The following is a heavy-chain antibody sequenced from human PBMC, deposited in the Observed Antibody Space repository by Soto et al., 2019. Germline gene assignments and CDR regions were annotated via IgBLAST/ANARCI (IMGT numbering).Heavy chain of an antibody. D-gene: IGHD3-3*01. V-gene: IGHV1-8*01. Sequence: VSVKVSCKASGYTFTSYDINWVRQATGQGLEWMGWMNPNSGNTGYAQKFQGRVTMTRNTSISTAYMELSSLRSEDTAVYYCAIFWSGYYYFDYWGQGTLVTVSS. CDR1: GYTFTSYD. J-gene: IGHJ4*02. CDR3: AIFWSGYYYFDY. CDR2: MNPNSGNT.